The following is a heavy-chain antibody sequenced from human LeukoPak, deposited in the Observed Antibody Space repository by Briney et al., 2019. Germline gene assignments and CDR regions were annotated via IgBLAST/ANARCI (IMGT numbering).Heavy chain of an antibody. V-gene: IGHV3-9*01. CDR2: ISWNSGSI. Sequence: GGSLRLSCAASGFTFDDYAMHWVRQAPGKGLEWVSGISWNSGSIGYADSVKGRFTISRDNSKNTLYLQMNSLRAEDTAVYYCAKTPRDMVRGVIITYYFDYWGQGTLVAVSS. CDR1: GFTFDDYA. D-gene: IGHD3-10*01. J-gene: IGHJ4*02. CDR3: AKTPRDMVRGVIITYYFDY.